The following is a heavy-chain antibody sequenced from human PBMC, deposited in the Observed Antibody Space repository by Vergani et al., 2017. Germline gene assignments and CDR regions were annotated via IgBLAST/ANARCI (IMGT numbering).Heavy chain of an antibody. D-gene: IGHD2-2*02. CDR1: GYTFTVYF. CDR2: INPNTGGT. Sequence: QVQLVQSGAEVKKPGASVKVSCTASGYTFTVYFMHWVRQAPGQGLEWMGWINPNTGGTNYAQKFQDRVTMTRDTSISTAYMEVSRLRSDDTAVYYCARRFCSSSSCYTGYYYYFYMDVWGKGTPVTVSS. J-gene: IGHJ6*03. V-gene: IGHV1-2*02. CDR3: ARRFCSSSSCYTGYYYYFYMDV.